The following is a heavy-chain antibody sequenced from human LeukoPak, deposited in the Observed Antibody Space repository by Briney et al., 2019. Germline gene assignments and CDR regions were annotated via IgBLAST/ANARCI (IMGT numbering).Heavy chain of an antibody. Sequence: GGSLRLSCAASGFTFSSYSMNWVRQAPGKGLEWVSSISSSSSYIYYADSVKGRFTISRDNAKNSLYLQMNGLRAEDTAVYYCAREVPAAAGTLDYWGQGTLVTVSS. CDR3: AREVPAAAGTLDY. CDR1: GFTFSSYS. V-gene: IGHV3-21*01. J-gene: IGHJ4*02. D-gene: IGHD6-13*01. CDR2: ISSSSSYI.